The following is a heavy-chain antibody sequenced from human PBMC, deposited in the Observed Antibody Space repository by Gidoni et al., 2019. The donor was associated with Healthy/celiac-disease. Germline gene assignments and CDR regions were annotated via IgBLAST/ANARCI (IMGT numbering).Heavy chain of an antibody. J-gene: IGHJ6*02. D-gene: IGHD3-9*01. Sequence: VQLVESGGGVVQPGRSLRLSCAASGFTFSSYAMHWVRQAPGQGLEWVAVISYDGSNKYYADSVKGRFTISRDNSKNTLYLQMNSLRAEDTAVYYCARERDILTGYSRYGMDVWGQGTTVTVSS. V-gene: IGHV3-30*01. CDR1: GFTFSSYA. CDR2: ISYDGSNK. CDR3: ARERDILTGYSRYGMDV.